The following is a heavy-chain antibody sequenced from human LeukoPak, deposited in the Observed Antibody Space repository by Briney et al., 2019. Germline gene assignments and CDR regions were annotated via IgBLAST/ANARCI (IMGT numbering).Heavy chain of an antibody. CDR1: GYTFTSYY. D-gene: IGHD2-15*01. V-gene: IGHV1-2*02. CDR2: INPNSGGT. J-gene: IGHJ5*02. CDR3: AKGYCSGGSCEGWFDP. Sequence: GASVKVSCKASGYTFTSYYMHWVRQAPGQGLEWMGWINPNSGGTNYAQKFQGRVTMTRDTSISTAYMELSRLRSDDTAVYYCAKGYCSGGSCEGWFDPWGQGTLVTVSS.